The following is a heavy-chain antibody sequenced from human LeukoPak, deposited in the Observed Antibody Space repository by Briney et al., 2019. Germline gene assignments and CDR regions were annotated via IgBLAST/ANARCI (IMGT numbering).Heavy chain of an antibody. J-gene: IGHJ5*02. CDR3: ARRLTQYDCFDP. CDR1: GDSVSSNSVT. Sequence: SQTLSLTCAISGDSVSSNSVTWNWIRQSPSRGLEWLGRTSYRSTWYNDYAVSVRGRITVNPDTSKNQFSLHLNSVTPEDTAVYYCARRLTQYDCFDPWGQGILVTVSS. CDR2: TSYRSTWYN. V-gene: IGHV6-1*01. D-gene: IGHD2-2*01.